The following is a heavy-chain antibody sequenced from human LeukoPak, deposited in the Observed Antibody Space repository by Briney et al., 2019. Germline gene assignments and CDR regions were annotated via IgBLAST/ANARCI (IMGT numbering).Heavy chain of an antibody. Sequence: GGSLRLSCAASGNSWMHWVRQAPGQGLLWVSHINSDGSWTTYADSVKGRFTISKDNAKNTVYLQMNNLRAEDTAVYYCVSFYETYWGRGTLVTVSS. CDR1: GNSW. V-gene: IGHV3-74*01. J-gene: IGHJ4*02. CDR2: INSDGSWT. D-gene: IGHD2-2*01. CDR3: VSFYETY.